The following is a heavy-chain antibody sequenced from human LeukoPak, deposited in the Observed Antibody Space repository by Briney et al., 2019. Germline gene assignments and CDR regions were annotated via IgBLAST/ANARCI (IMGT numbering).Heavy chain of an antibody. D-gene: IGHD5-18*01. V-gene: IGHV4-59*01. CDR2: IYHSGST. CDR1: DDSITMYY. J-gene: IGHJ4*02. CDR3: AIGYSYGFDY. Sequence: SETLSLTCSVSDDSITMYYWTWIRQPPGKGLEWIGSIYHSGSTYYNPSLKSRVTISVDTSKNQFSLKLSSVTAADTAVYYCAIGYSYGFDYWGQGTLVTVSS.